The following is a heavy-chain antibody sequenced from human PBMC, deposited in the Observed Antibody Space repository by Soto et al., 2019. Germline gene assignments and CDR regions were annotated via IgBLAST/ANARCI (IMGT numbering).Heavy chain of an antibody. Sequence: QVQLVESGGGVVQPGRSLRLSCAASGFTFSSYAMHWVRQAPGKGLEWVAVISYDGSNKYYADSVKGRFTISRDNSKNTLYLQMNSLRAEDTAVYYCASWYGSGSYPMGGYYYYYGMDVWGQGTTVTVSS. D-gene: IGHD3-10*01. CDR1: GFTFSSYA. CDR2: ISYDGSNK. J-gene: IGHJ6*02. V-gene: IGHV3-30-3*01. CDR3: ASWYGSGSYPMGGYYYYYGMDV.